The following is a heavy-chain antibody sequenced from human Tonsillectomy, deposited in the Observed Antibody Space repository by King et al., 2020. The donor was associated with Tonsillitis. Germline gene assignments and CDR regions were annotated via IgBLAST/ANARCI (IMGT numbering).Heavy chain of an antibody. V-gene: IGHV4-4*07. CDR2: IYASGSA. CDR1: GDSVTSYY. CDR3: ARCPMQYSFDY. D-gene: IGHD6-19*01. Sequence: LQLQESGPGLVKPSETLSLTCSVSGDSVTSYYWNWIRQPAGKRLEWIGRIYASGSANYNPSLTSRVSMSIDTSKNQFSLRLSSVTAAGTAVYYCARCPMQYSFDYWGQGALVTVSS. J-gene: IGHJ4*02.